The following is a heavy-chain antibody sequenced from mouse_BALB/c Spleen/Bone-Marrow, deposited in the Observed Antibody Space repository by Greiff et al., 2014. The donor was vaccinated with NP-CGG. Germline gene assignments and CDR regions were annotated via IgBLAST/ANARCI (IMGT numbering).Heavy chain of an antibody. CDR3: ARLDGNYRYAMDY. J-gene: IGHJ4*01. D-gene: IGHD2-1*01. CDR2: IYPGSGST. V-gene: IGHV1-77*01. CDR1: GYTFTDYV. Sequence: LMESGASVKMSCKASGYTFTDYVITWVKQRTGRGLEWIGEIYPGSGSTYYNEKFKGKATLTADKSSNTAYMQLGSLTSEDSAVYFCARLDGNYRYAMDYWGQGTSVTVSS.